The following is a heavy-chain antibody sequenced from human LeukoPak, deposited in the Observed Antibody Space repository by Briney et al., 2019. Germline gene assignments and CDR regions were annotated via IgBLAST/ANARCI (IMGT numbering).Heavy chain of an antibody. V-gene: IGHV4-59*08. CDR3: ARQGYWSGYFLFDY. D-gene: IGHD3-3*01. CDR2: ISYSGNT. Sequence: SETLSLTCSVSGGSISSYYWSWIRQPPGKGLEWIGYISYSGNTNYNPSLKSRVTISVDTSKNQFSLKLSSVTAADTAVYYCARQGYWSGYFLFDYWGQGTLVTVSS. J-gene: IGHJ4*02. CDR1: GGSISSYY.